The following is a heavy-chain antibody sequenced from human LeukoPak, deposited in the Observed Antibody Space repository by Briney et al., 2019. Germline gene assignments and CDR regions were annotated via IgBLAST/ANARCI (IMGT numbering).Heavy chain of an antibody. D-gene: IGHD3-22*01. Sequence: GASVKVSCKASGYTFTGYYMHWVRQAPGQGLEWMGWINPNSGGTNYAQKFQGRVTMTRDTSISTAYMELSRLRSEDTAVYYCARVDSSGYPYYFDYWGQGTLVTVSS. CDR2: INPNSGGT. CDR1: GYTFTGYY. V-gene: IGHV1-2*02. J-gene: IGHJ4*02. CDR3: ARVDSSGYPYYFDY.